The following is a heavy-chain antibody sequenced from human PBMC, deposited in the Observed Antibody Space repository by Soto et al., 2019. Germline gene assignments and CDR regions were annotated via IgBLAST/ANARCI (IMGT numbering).Heavy chain of an antibody. J-gene: IGHJ4*02. CDR3: ASRPRDGYSRYFDY. Sequence: SETLSLTCTVSGGSISSGGYYWSWIRQHPGKGLEWIGYIYYSGSTYYNPSLKSRVTISVDTSKNQFSLKLSSVTAADTAVYYCASRPRDGYSRYFDYWGQGTLVTVS. CDR1: GGSISSGGYY. CDR2: IYYSGST. V-gene: IGHV4-31*03. D-gene: IGHD5-18*01.